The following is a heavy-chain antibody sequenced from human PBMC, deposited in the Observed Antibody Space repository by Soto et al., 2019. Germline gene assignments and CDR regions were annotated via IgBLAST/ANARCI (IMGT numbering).Heavy chain of an antibody. J-gene: IGHJ5*02. D-gene: IGHD5-18*01. CDR1: GGTFSSYA. Sequence: SLKLSCSASGGTFSSYAISCVRQAPGQVLEWMGGIIPIFGTANYAQKFQGRVTITADKSTSTAYMELSSLRSEDTAVYYCARDLIRQLGWFDPWGQGTLVTVSS. CDR2: IIPIFGTA. CDR3: ARDLIRQLGWFDP. V-gene: IGHV1-69*06.